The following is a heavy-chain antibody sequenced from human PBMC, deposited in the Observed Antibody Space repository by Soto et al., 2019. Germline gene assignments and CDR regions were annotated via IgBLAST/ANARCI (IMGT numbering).Heavy chain of an antibody. D-gene: IGHD6-19*01. V-gene: IGHV5-51*01. Sequence: ESLKISCKGSGYSFTSYWIGWVRQMPGKGLEWMGIIYPGDSDTRYSPSFQGQVTISADKSISTAYLQWSSLKASDTAMYYCARASGWRYYYYYGMDVWGQGTTVTVSS. J-gene: IGHJ6*02. CDR1: GYSFTSYW. CDR2: IYPGDSDT. CDR3: ARASGWRYYYYYGMDV.